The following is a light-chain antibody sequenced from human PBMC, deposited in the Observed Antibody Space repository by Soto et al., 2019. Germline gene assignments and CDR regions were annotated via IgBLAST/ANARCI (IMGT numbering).Light chain of an antibody. J-gene: IGKJ2*01. V-gene: IGKV1-39*01. CDR1: QSISSY. CDR2: AAS. CDR3: QQSYSTPRT. Sequence: DIQMTQSPSSLSASVGDRVTITCRASQSISSYLNWYQQRPGKAPKVLIYAASTLQSGVPSRFSGSGSGTDFTLTVSNLQPEDFATYYCQQSYSTPRTFGQATMLEIK.